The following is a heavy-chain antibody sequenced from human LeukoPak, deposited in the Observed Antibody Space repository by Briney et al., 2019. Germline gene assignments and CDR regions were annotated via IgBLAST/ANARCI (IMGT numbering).Heavy chain of an antibody. CDR1: SESFSGYF. CDR2: INYSGST. CDR3: ARETPQQLWSPRGEYYFDY. V-gene: IGHV4-34*01. J-gene: IGHJ4*02. D-gene: IGHD5-18*01. Sequence: SETLSLTCAIYSESFSGYFWSWIRQPPEKGLEWIGKINYSGSTNYNPSLKSRVTISVDTSKNQFSLKLSSVTAADTAVYYCARETPQQLWSPRGEYYFDYWGQGTLVTVSS.